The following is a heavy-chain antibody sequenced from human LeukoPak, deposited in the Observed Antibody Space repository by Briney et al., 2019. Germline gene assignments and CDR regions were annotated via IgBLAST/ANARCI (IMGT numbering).Heavy chain of an antibody. V-gene: IGHV3-23*01. CDR1: GFIFSNHG. Sequence: GGSLRLSCAASGFIFSNHGMNWVRQAPGKGLEWVSGISGDAGRTYADSVKGRFTISRDNSKNTLYLQMNSLRAEDTAVYYCARIKEVIPIFGSKRGSWYFDLWGRGTLVTVSS. D-gene: IGHD3-3*01. CDR2: ISGDAGRT. J-gene: IGHJ2*01. CDR3: ARIKEVIPIFGSKRGSWYFDL.